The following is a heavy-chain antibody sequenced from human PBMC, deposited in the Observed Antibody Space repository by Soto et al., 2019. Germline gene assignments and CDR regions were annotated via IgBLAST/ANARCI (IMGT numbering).Heavy chain of an antibody. D-gene: IGHD3-9*01. CDR3: ARQMSTRYSDWLLFYAFTI. CDR1: GYSFTSYW. CDR2: IYPGDSDT. J-gene: IGHJ3*02. V-gene: IGHV5-51*01. Sequence: GESLKISCKASGYSFTSYWIGWVRQMPGKGLKWMGIIYPGDSDTRYSPSFQGQVSISADKSTSTVYLQWSSLKASDTAMYYCARQMSTRYSDWLLFYAFTIWGQGTMVTVSS.